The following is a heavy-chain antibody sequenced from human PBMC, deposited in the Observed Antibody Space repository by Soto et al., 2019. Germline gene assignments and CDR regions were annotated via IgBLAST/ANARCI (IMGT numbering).Heavy chain of an antibody. V-gene: IGHV4-59*08. CDR3: TRRGGFPFALET. CDR2: IADTGST. D-gene: IGHD1-26*01. J-gene: IGHJ3*01. CDR1: GGSISHYY. Sequence: QVQLQESGPGLVKPSETLSLTCAVSGGSISHYYWSWIRQPPGKGLEWIGYIADTGSTNYNASLRSRVTLSVDTATNQFSLDLRSVTAADTPVYYCTRRGGFPFALETWGQGTMVTVSS.